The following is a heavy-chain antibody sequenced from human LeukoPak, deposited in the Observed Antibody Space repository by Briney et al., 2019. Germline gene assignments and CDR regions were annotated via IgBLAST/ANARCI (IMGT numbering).Heavy chain of an antibody. CDR1: GFTFSSYG. J-gene: IGHJ4*02. CDR2: IWYDGSNK. D-gene: IGHD3-22*01. V-gene: IGHV3-33*01. Sequence: PGGSLRLSCAASGFTFSSYGMHWVRQAPGKGLERVAVIWYDGSNKYYADSVKGRFTISRDNSKNTLYLQMNSLRAEDTAVYYCARAVDSSGYYPLWGQGTLVTVSS. CDR3: ARAVDSSGYYPL.